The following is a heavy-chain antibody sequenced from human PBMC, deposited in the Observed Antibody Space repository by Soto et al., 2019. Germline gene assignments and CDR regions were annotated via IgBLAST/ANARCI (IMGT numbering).Heavy chain of an antibody. CDR2: IYHTGST. Sequence: PSETLSLTCSVSGGSISTVGHYWTWIRQPPGKGLEWIGSIYHTGSTYYSKSLRSRLTMSVDTSKSQFSLRLSSVTAAGTAVYYCARANGTLRSRNCAYWGQGSLVTVSS. CDR1: GGSISTVGHY. J-gene: IGHJ4*02. V-gene: IGHV4-31*03. CDR3: ARANGTLRSRNCAY. D-gene: IGHD1-26*01.